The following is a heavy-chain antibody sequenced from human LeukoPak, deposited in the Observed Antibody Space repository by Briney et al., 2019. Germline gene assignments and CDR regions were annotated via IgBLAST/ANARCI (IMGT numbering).Heavy chain of an antibody. Sequence: GGSLRLSCAASVFTVSSNYMSWVRQAPGKGLEWVSVIYSGGSTYYADSVKGRFTISRDNSKNTLYLQMNSLRAEDTAVYYCARAAHVDTAMVDWGQGTLVTVSS. CDR2: IYSGGST. J-gene: IGHJ4*02. V-gene: IGHV3-66*01. CDR1: VFTVSSNY. CDR3: ARAAHVDTAMVD. D-gene: IGHD5-18*01.